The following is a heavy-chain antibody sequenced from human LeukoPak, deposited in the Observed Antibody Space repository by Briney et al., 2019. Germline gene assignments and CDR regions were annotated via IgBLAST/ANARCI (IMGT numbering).Heavy chain of an antibody. V-gene: IGHV3-48*03. Sequence: GGSLRLSCAASGFTFSSYEMNWVRQAPGKGLEWVSYISSSGSTIYYADSVKGRFTISRDNAKNSLYLQMNSLRAEDTSVYYCARDTNGDGWFDPWGRGTLVTVSS. CDR3: ARDTNGDGWFDP. J-gene: IGHJ5*02. CDR2: ISSSGSTI. CDR1: GFTFSSYE. D-gene: IGHD4-17*01.